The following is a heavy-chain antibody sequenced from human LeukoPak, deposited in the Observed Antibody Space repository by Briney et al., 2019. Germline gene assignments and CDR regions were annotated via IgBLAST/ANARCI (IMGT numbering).Heavy chain of an antibody. V-gene: IGHV4-31*03. CDR1: GGSISSGGYY. CDR2: IFYSGST. Sequence: PSETLSLTCTVSGGSISSGGYYWSWIRQHPGKGLEWIGYIFYSGSTYYNPSLKSRVTISVDTSKNQFSLKLSSVTAEDTAVYYCAKDLRGNCGGDCPENDAFDIWGQGTMVTVSS. CDR3: AKDLRGNCGGDCPENDAFDI. J-gene: IGHJ3*02. D-gene: IGHD2-21*02.